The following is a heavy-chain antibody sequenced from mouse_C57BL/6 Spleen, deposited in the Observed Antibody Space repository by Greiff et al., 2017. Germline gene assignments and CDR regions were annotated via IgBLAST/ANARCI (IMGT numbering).Heavy chain of an antibody. CDR2: IYPGDGDT. Sequence: VQLQQSGPELVKPGASVKISCKASGYAFSSSWMNWVKQRPGKGLEWIGRIYPGDGDTNYNGKFKGKATLTADKSSSTAYMQLSSLTSEDSAVYFCARKKAQVNDAMDYWGQGTSVTVSS. D-gene: IGHD3-2*02. V-gene: IGHV1-82*01. CDR3: ARKKAQVNDAMDY. J-gene: IGHJ4*01. CDR1: GYAFSSSW.